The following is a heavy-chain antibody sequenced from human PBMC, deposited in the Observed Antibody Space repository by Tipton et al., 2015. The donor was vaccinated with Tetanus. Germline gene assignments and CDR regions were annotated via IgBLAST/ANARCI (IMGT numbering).Heavy chain of an antibody. Sequence: TLSFTCFVSGGSISTKTYYWGWIRQTPGKGLEWIASISHSATTFYNPSLKSRVTMSVAPPKNQFSVRLSSVTAADTGVYYCARHVGGYGSPPHDLWGQGTLVTVSS. J-gene: IGHJ5*02. CDR2: ISHSATT. CDR1: GGSISTKTYY. D-gene: IGHD3-10*01. CDR3: ARHVGGYGSPPHDL. V-gene: IGHV4-39*01.